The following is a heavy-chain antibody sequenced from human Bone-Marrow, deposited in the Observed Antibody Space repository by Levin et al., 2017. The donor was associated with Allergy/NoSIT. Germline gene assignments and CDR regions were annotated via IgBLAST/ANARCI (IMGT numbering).Heavy chain of an antibody. CDR2: IWYDGSNK. CDR1: GFTFSSYG. Sequence: GESLKISCAASGFTFSSYGMHWVHQAPGKGLEWVAVIWYDGSNKYYADSVKGRFTISRDNSKNTLYLQMNSLRAEDTAVYYCARVENRATTSYWYFDLWGRGTLVTVSS. CDR3: ARVENRATTSYWYFDL. V-gene: IGHV3-33*01. D-gene: IGHD5-12*01. J-gene: IGHJ2*01.